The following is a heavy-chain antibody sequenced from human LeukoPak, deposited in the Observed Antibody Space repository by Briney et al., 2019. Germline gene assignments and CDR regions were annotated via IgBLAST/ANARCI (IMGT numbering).Heavy chain of an antibody. Sequence: ASVKVSCKASGYTFTGYYMRWVRQAPGQGLEWMGWINPNSGGTNYAQKFQGWVTMTRDTSISTAYMELSRLRSDDTAVYYCARETYCSGDSCYYWFDYWGQGTLVTVSS. CDR1: GYTFTGYY. J-gene: IGHJ4*02. CDR3: ARETYCSGDSCYYWFDY. CDR2: INPNSGGT. D-gene: IGHD2-15*01. V-gene: IGHV1-2*04.